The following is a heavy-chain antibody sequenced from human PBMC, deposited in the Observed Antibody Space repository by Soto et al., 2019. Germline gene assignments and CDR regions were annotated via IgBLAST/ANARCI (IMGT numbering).Heavy chain of an antibody. Sequence: QITLKESGPTLVKPTQTLTLTCIFSGFSFSADGVGVGWIRQPPGKALEWLALIFWDDDTRYSPSLKSRLTITKDTSKNQVVLTMTNMDLVDTATYYCAHAFGGTSWPNDAFDVWGQGTVVTVSS. CDR2: IFWDDDT. V-gene: IGHV2-5*02. J-gene: IGHJ3*01. CDR3: AHAFGGTSWPNDAFDV. CDR1: GFSFSADGVG. D-gene: IGHD2-2*01.